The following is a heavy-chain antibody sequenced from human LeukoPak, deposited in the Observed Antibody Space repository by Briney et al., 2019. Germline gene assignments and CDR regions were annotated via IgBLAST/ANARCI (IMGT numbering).Heavy chain of an antibody. J-gene: IGHJ6*03. CDR1: GYSISSGYY. V-gene: IGHV4-38-2*02. Sequence: PSETLSLTCAVSGYSISSGYYWGWIRQPPGKGLEWIGSIYHSGSTYYNPSLKSRVTISVDTSKNQFSLKLSSVTAADTAVYYCGTDTLYPLDYGDYSAYYYYMDVWGKGTTVTVSS. CDR3: GTDTLYPLDYGDYSAYYYYMDV. D-gene: IGHD4-17*01. CDR2: IYHSGST.